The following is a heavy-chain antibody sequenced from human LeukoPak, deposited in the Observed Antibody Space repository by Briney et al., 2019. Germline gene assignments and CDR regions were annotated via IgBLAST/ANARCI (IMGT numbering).Heavy chain of an antibody. CDR2: IYYSGST. D-gene: IGHD1-26*01. Sequence: SETLSLTCTVSGGSISSSGDYWGWIRQPPGKGLEWIASIYYSGSTYYNPSLMCRVTISVDTSKNQLSLKLSSLTAADTAVYYCARHEYSGSYYGLSWFDPWGQGTLVTVSS. CDR3: ARHEYSGSYYGLSWFDP. V-gene: IGHV4-39*01. CDR1: GGSISSSGDY. J-gene: IGHJ5*02.